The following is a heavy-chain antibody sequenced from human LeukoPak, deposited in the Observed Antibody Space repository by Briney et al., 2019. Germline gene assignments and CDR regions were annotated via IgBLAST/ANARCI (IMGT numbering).Heavy chain of an antibody. J-gene: IGHJ4*02. D-gene: IGHD1-1*01. V-gene: IGHV4-34*01. CDR2: INHSGST. Sequence: LETLSLTCAVYGGSFSGYCWTWIRQPPGKGLEWIGEINHSGSTNYNPSLKSRVTMSVDTSKNQLSLKLRSVTAADTAVYYCARHSAGTTKDYWGQGTLVTVSS. CDR3: ARHSAGTTKDY. CDR1: GGSFSGYC.